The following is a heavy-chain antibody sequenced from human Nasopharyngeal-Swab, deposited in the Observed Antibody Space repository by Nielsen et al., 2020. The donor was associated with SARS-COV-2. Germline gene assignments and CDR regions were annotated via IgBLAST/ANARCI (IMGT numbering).Heavy chain of an antibody. CDR1: GLTVSINY. CDR2: VFSGVRT. Sequence: GGSLRLSCAASGLTVSINYMTWVRQAPGKGLEWVSIVFSGVRTYYADSVKGRFTISRDNSKNTLYLQMNSLRAEDTAVYYCARPSIAARRNYYYGMDVWGQGTTVTVSS. CDR3: ARPSIAARRNYYYGMDV. D-gene: IGHD6-6*01. V-gene: IGHV3-66*04. J-gene: IGHJ6*02.